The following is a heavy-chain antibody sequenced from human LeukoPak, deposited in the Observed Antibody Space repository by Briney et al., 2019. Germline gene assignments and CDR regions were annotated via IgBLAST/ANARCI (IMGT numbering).Heavy chain of an antibody. CDR1: GGSFSGYY. J-gene: IGHJ5*02. D-gene: IGHD2-15*01. CDR2: INHSGST. V-gene: IGHV4-34*01. CDR3: ARAIKYCSGGSCYNWFDP. Sequence: SETLSLTRAVYGGSFSGYYWSWIRQPPGKGLEWIGEINHSGSTNYNPSLKSRVTISVDTSKNQFSLKLSSVTAADTAVYYCARAIKYCSGGSCYNWFDPWGQGTLVTVSS.